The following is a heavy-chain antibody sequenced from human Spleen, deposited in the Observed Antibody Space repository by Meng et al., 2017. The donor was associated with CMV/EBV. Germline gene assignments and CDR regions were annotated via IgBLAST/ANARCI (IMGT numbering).Heavy chain of an antibody. Sequence: GESLKISCAASGFTFSTYAMSWVRQAPGKGLEWVSAISGSGGSRYYADSVKGRFTISRDNSKNTLYLQMSSLRAEDTAVYYCAKVSSGWSEYYFDHWGQGTLVTVSS. CDR3: AKVSSGWSEYYFDH. CDR1: GFTFSTYA. V-gene: IGHV3-23*01. CDR2: ISGSGGSR. J-gene: IGHJ4*02. D-gene: IGHD6-19*01.